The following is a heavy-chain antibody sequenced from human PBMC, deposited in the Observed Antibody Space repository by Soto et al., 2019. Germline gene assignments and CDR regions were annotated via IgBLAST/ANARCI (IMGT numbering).Heavy chain of an antibody. D-gene: IGHD3-3*01. J-gene: IGHJ4*02. Sequence: SETLSLTCAVSRYSISSVYYWVWIRQPPREGLERTGRIYHHRSTYYTPSLKSRVTMSVDTSKNQSSLTLSSVPAAATPVYYCASLFRGRRFDWGPGTPVHVSA. CDR2: IYHHRST. V-gene: IGHV4-38-2*01. CDR1: RYSISSVYY. CDR3: ASLFRGRRFD.